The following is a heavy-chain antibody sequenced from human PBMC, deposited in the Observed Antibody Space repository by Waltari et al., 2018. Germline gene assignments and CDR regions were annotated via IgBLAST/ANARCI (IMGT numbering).Heavy chain of an antibody. CDR2: IYYSGST. CDR3: GGLSGGGNWFDP. D-gene: IGHD3-9*01. V-gene: IGHV4-39*01. CDR1: GGSISSSSYY. J-gene: IGHJ5*02. Sequence: QLQLQESGPGLVKPSETLSLTCTVSGGSISSSSYYWGWIRQPPGKGLEWIGGIYYSGSTHYSPSLKSRATISVDTSKIQFSRKLSSVAAAGTAVYYCGGLSGGGNWFDPWGQGTLVTVSS.